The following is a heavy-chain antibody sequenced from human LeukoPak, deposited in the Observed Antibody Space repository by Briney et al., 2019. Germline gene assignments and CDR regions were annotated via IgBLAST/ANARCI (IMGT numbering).Heavy chain of an antibody. Sequence: SETLSLTCAVYGGSFSGYYWSWIRQPPGKGLEWIGEINHSGSTNYNPSLRSRVTISVDTSKNQFSLKLSSVTAADTAVYYCARGDDRNDYWGQGTLVTVSS. CDR3: ARGDDRNDY. V-gene: IGHV4-34*01. J-gene: IGHJ4*02. CDR2: INHSGST. CDR1: GGSFSGYY.